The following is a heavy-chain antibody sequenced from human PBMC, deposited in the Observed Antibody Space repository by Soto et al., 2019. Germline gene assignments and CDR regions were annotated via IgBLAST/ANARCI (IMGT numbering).Heavy chain of an antibody. D-gene: IGHD3-10*01. CDR2: IYWNGIE. CDR1: GFPLTTSGEA. CDR3: AHGDPLDFHF. Sequence: QITLRESGPALVKPTQTLTLTCTFSGFPLTTSGEAVGWIRQPPGKALEWLALIYWNGIERYSPSLKSRLSITKDTSKNHVVLTMANMDPVDTATYYCAHGDPLDFHFWGQGTLVTVSP. V-gene: IGHV2-5*01. J-gene: IGHJ4*02.